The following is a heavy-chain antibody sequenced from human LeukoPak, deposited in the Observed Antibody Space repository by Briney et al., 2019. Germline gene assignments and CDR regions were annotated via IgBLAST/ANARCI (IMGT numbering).Heavy chain of an antibody. CDR2: INHSGST. CDR3: ARATQRYCSGTTCFPYWFDT. Sequence: PSETLSLTCAVYGGSFSGYYWSWIRQPPGKGLEWIGEINHSGSTNYNPSLKSRVTISVDTSKNQFSLKLSSVTAADTGVYFCARATQRYCSGTTCFPYWFDTWGQGTLATVSS. V-gene: IGHV4-34*01. J-gene: IGHJ5*02. CDR1: GGSFSGYY. D-gene: IGHD2-2*01.